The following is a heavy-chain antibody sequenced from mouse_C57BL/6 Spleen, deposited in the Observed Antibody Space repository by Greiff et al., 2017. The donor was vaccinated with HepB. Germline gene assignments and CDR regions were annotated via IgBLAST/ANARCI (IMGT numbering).Heavy chain of an antibody. D-gene: IGHD2-1*01. J-gene: IGHJ4*01. Sequence: EVMLQQSGTVLARPGASVKMSCKTSGYTFTSYWMHWVKQRPGQGLEWIGAIYPGNSDTSYNQKFKGKAKLTAVTSASTAYMELSSLTNEDSAVYYCTRGDYGNFYAMDYWGQGTSVTVSS. CDR2: IYPGNSDT. CDR1: GYTFTSYW. CDR3: TRGDYGNFYAMDY. V-gene: IGHV1-5*01.